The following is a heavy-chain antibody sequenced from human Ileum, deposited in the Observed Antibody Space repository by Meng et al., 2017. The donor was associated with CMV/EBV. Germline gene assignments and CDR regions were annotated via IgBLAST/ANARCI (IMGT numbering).Heavy chain of an antibody. CDR1: GFIFSSYV. J-gene: IGHJ6*02. V-gene: IGHV3-23*01. CDR2: ITGSGSDT. CDR3: ARTDFWSGYRKAYGMDV. Sequence: GESLKISCAASGFIFSSYVMSWVRQAPGRGLEWVSVITGSGSDTYHADSVKGRFTISRDNSKNTLYLQMNSLRAEDTAVYYCARTDFWSGYRKAYGMDVWGQGTTVTVSS. D-gene: IGHD3-3*01.